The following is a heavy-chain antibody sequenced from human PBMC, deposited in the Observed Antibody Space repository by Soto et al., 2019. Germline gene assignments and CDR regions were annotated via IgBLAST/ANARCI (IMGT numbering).Heavy chain of an antibody. CDR3: LSDPCEYETF. CDR2: IKRTANAETP. D-gene: IGHD3-3*01. Sequence: EQPLVESGGGLVKPGESLRLSCAVSGITFINAWMSWVRQAPGKGLEWVARIKRTANAETPDYAAPVKGRFIISRDDSKNMLYLQMNNMKAENTAVYYCLSDPCEYETFGGQGTRVTVSS. CDR1: GITFINAW. J-gene: IGHJ4*02. V-gene: IGHV3-15*01.